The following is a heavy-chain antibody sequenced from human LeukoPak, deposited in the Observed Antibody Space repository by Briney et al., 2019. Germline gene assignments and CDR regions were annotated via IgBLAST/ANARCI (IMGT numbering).Heavy chain of an antibody. V-gene: IGHV3-23*01. CDR2: ISGSGDNT. CDR3: AKMKGHPLPKYYMDV. Sequence: GGSLRLSCAASGFTFSSYSFNWVRQVPGKGLEWVSGISGSGDNTLYADSVKGRFTISRDNSKNTLYLEMNSLRAEDTAIYYCAKMKGHPLPKYYMDVWGQGTTVTVSS. D-gene: IGHD1-26*01. J-gene: IGHJ6*01. CDR1: GFTFSSYS.